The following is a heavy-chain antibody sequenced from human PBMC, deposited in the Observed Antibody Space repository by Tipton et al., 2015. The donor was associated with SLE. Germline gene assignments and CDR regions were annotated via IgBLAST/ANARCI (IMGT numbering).Heavy chain of an antibody. Sequence: QSGAEVKKPGSSVKVSCKASGGTFSSYVISWVRQAPGEGLEWMGIMRPSNGDAAYPQKFQGRVTMTRDTSTSTVYMELRSLRSDDTAIYYCAREPRDAFQFDYWGQGTLVRVSS. J-gene: IGHJ4*02. CDR2: MRPSNGDA. CDR3: AREPRDAFQFDY. CDR1: GGTFSSYV. V-gene: IGHV1-69*04.